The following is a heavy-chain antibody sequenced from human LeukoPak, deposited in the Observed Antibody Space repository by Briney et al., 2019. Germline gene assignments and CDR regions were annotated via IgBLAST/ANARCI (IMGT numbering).Heavy chain of an antibody. CDR2: MSYDGSNK. J-gene: IGHJ4*02. Sequence: GRSLRLSCAASGFTFNSYAMHWVRQAPGKGLEWVAAMSYDGSNKYYADSVKGRFTISRDNSKNTLYLQLNSLRAEDTAVYYCTRDLTSWVVTATSSRWGQGTLVTVSS. D-gene: IGHD2-21*02. V-gene: IGHV3-30-3*01. CDR1: GFTFNSYA. CDR3: TRDLTSWVVTATSSR.